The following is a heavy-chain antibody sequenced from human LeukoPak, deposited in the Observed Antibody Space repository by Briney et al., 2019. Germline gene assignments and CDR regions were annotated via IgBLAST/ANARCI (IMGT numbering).Heavy chain of an antibody. Sequence: GVSVKVSCKASGYTFTGYYMHWVRQAPGQGLEWMGWINPNSGGTNYAQKFQGRVTMTRDTSISTAYMELSRLRSDDTAVYYCARGYCSSTSCYTYWFDPWGQGTLVTVSS. D-gene: IGHD2-2*02. V-gene: IGHV1-2*02. J-gene: IGHJ5*02. CDR3: ARGYCSSTSCYTYWFDP. CDR2: INPNSGGT. CDR1: GYTFTGYY.